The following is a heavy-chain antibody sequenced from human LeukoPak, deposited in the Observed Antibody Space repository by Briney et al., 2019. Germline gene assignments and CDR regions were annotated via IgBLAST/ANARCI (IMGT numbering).Heavy chain of an antibody. CDR1: GYTFTGYY. Sequence: ASVKVSCKASGYTFTGYYMHSVRHAPGQGLEWMGWINPNSGGTNYAQKFQGRVTMTRDTSISTSYMEQSRLRSDDTAVYYGARDTSTIFGVVINYYYYYMDVWGKGTTVTVSS. D-gene: IGHD3-3*01. V-gene: IGHV1-2*02. CDR2: INPNSGGT. J-gene: IGHJ6*03. CDR3: ARDTSTIFGVVINYYYYYMDV.